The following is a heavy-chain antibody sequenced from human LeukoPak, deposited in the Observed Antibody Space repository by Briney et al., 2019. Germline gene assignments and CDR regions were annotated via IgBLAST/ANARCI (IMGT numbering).Heavy chain of an antibody. J-gene: IGHJ4*02. CDR2: IYYSGST. D-gene: IGHD6-13*01. V-gene: IGHV4-59*01. Sequence: SETLSLTCTVSGGSISSYYWSWIRQPPGKGLEWIGYIYYSGSTNYNPSLKSRVTISVDTSKNQFSLKLSSVTAADTAVYYCARDPPPGAAAEKAGDYWGQGTLVTVSS. CDR3: ARDPPPGAAAEKAGDY. CDR1: GGSISSYY.